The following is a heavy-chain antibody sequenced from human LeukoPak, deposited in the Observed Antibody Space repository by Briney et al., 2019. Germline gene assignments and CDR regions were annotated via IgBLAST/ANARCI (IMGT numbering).Heavy chain of an antibody. J-gene: IGHJ5*02. D-gene: IGHD3-3*01. V-gene: IGHV4-34*01. Sequence: SETLSLTCAVSGGSFSGYYWSWIRQPPGKGLEWIGEINHSGSTNYDPSLKSRVTISVDTSKNQFSLKLSSVTAADTAVYYCARVGAYYDFWSGSKRWFDPWGQGTLVTVSS. CDR3: ARVGAYYDFWSGSKRWFDP. CDR1: GGSFSGYY. CDR2: INHSGST.